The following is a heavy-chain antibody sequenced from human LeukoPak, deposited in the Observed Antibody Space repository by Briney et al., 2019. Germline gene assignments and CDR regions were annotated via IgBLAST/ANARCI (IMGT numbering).Heavy chain of an antibody. CDR3: AKDILLAAAGAMDY. V-gene: IGHV3-9*01. Sequence: GGSLRLSCAASGFTFDDYAMHWVRQAPGKGLEWVSGISWNSGSIGYADSVKGRFTISRDNAKNSLYLQMNSLRAEDTALYYCAKDILLAAAGAMDYWGQGALVTVSS. CDR1: GFTFDDYA. D-gene: IGHD6-13*01. CDR2: ISWNSGSI. J-gene: IGHJ4*02.